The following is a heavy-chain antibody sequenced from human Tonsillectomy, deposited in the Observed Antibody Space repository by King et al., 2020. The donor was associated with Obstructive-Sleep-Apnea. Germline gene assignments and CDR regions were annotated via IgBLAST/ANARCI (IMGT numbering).Heavy chain of an antibody. CDR3: AKGALDSNFYYYYGMDV. Sequence: LQLQESGPGLVKPSGTLSLTCAVSGGSISSSNWWSWVRQPPGKGLEWIGEIYHSGSTNYNPSLKSRVTISVDKSKNQFSLKLSSVTAADTAVYYCAKGALDSNFYYYYGMDVWGQGTTVTVSS. D-gene: IGHD4-11*01. V-gene: IGHV4-4*02. CDR1: GGSISSSNW. CDR2: IYHSGST. J-gene: IGHJ6*02.